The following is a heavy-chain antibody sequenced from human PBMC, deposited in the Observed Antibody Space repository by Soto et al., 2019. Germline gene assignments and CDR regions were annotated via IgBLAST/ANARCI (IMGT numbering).Heavy chain of an antibody. CDR2: IYYSGST. CDR3: ARDPWAADY. Sequence: PSETLSLTCTVSGGSVSSGSYYWSWIRQPPGKGLEWIGYIYYSGSTNYNPSVRGRFTISRDNSKNTVNLQMNSLRAEDTAVYYCARDPWAADYWGQGTLVTVSS. D-gene: IGHD3-16*01. J-gene: IGHJ4*02. CDR1: GGSVSSGSYY. V-gene: IGHV4-61*01.